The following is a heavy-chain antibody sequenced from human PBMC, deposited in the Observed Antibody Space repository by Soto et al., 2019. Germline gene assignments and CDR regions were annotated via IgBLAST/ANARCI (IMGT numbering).Heavy chain of an antibody. Sequence: GASVKVSCKASGFTFTSSAVQWVRQARGQRLEWIGWIVVGSSNTNYAQKFQERVTITRDMSTSTAYMELSSLRSEDTAVYYCAAGAVLEELLGHLDYWGQGTLVTVSS. J-gene: IGHJ4*02. CDR2: IVVGSSNT. CDR3: AAGAVLEELLGHLDY. V-gene: IGHV1-58*01. CDR1: GFTFTSSA. D-gene: IGHD1-26*01.